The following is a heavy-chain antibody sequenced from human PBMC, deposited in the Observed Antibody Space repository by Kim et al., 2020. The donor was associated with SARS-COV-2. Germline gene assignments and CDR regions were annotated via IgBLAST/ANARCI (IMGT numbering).Heavy chain of an antibody. D-gene: IGHD3-10*01. Sequence: GGSLRLSCAASGFTFSSYGMHWVRQAPGKGLEWVAVIWYDGSNKYYADSVKGRFTISRDNSKNTLYLQMNSLRAEDTAVYYCAREGKFTMVRGVITDYYYYGMDVWGQGTTVTVSS. CDR1: GFTFSSYG. CDR2: IWYDGSNK. J-gene: IGHJ6*02. V-gene: IGHV3-33*01. CDR3: AREGKFTMVRGVITDYYYYGMDV.